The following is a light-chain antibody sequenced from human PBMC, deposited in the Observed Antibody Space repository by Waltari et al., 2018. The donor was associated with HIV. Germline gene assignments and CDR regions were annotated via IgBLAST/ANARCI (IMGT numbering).Light chain of an antibody. CDR2: GAS. V-gene: IGKV3-20*01. Sequence: EIVLTQSPGTLSLSPGERATLSCRASQNVSGTYLAWYQQKVGQAPRLLIYGASSRATGIPDRFSGSGSGTDFTLIINRLEPEDFAVYYCQQYGSSYYTFGGGTKVEIK. CDR3: QQYGSSYYT. CDR1: QNVSGTY. J-gene: IGKJ4*01.